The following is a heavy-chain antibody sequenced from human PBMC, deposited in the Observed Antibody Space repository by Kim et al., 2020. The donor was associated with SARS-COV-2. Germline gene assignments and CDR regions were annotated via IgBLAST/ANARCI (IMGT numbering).Heavy chain of an antibody. D-gene: IGHD6-13*01. CDR2: INAGNGNT. J-gene: IGHJ6*02. CDR3: ARGKAAAGRGNYYYYGMDV. CDR1: GYTFTSYA. Sequence: ASVKVSCKASGYTFTSYAMHWVRQAPGQRLEWMGWINAGNGNTKYSQKFQGRVTITRDTSASTAYMELSSLRSEDTAVYYCARGKAAAGRGNYYYYGMDVWGQGTTVTVSS. V-gene: IGHV1-3*01.